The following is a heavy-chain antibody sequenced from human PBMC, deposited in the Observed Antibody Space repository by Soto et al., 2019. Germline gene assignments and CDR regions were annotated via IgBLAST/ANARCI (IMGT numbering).Heavy chain of an antibody. CDR1: GFNFCDYA. J-gene: IGHJ4*02. CDR2: ISWNSGGT. Sequence: SLRLSCAASGFNFCDYAMHWVRQAPGKGLEWISGISWNSGGTDYADSVKGRFTISRDNAKNSLYLQMNSLRPEDTAFYYCVKGARTYYVYYFDFWGQGTLVTVSS. V-gene: IGHV3-9*01. D-gene: IGHD1-26*01. CDR3: VKGARTYYVYYFDF.